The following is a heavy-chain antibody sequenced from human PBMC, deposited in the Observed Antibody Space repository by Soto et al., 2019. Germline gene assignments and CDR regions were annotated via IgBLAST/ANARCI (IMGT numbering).Heavy chain of an antibody. J-gene: IGHJ6*03. Sequence: GASVKVSCKASGYTLTSYDINWVRQATGQGLEWMGWMNPNGGNTGYAQKFQGRVTMTRNTSISTAYMELSSLRSEDTAVYYCARAADYGDYLLLGPGYYYMDVWGKGTTVTVSS. V-gene: IGHV1-8*01. D-gene: IGHD4-17*01. CDR3: ARAADYGDYLLLGPGYYYMDV. CDR1: GYTLTSYD. CDR2: MNPNGGNT.